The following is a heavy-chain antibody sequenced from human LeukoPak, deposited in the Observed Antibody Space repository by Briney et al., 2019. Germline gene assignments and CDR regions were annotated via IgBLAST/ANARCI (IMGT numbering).Heavy chain of an antibody. CDR1: GFTFSGSA. Sequence: GGSLRLSCAASGFTFSGSALHWVRQASGKGLEWIGRIRSKTNNYATTYAASVTGRFTISRDDAENTAYLQMNSLKTEDTAVYYCTRGGNVLLWFGESEDAFDIWGQGTMVTVSS. CDR2: IRSKTNNYAT. J-gene: IGHJ3*02. CDR3: TRGGNVLLWFGESEDAFDI. V-gene: IGHV3-73*01. D-gene: IGHD3-10*01.